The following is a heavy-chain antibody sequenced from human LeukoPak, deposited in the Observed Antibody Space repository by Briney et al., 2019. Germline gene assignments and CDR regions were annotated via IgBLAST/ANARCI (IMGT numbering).Heavy chain of an antibody. CDR3: FITMVRGVRSAFDI. CDR1: GYTLTELS. Sequence: GASVKVSCKVSGYTLTELSMHRVRQAPGKGLEWMGGFDPEDGETIYAQKFQGRVTMTEDTSTDTAYMELSSLRSEDTAVYYCFITMVRGVRSAFDIWGQGTMVTVSS. V-gene: IGHV1-24*01. D-gene: IGHD3-10*01. J-gene: IGHJ3*02. CDR2: FDPEDGET.